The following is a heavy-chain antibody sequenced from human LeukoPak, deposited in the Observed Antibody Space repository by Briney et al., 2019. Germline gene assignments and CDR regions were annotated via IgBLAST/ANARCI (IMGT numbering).Heavy chain of an antibody. CDR2: ISGSVGST. J-gene: IGHJ4*02. CDR1: GFTFSSYA. V-gene: IGHV3-23*01. CDR3: AKRHGSFGLVDY. Sequence: GGSLRLSCAASGFTFSSYAMSWVRQAPGKGLEWVSAISGSVGSTYYADSVKGRFTISRDNSKNTLYLQMNSLRAEDTAVYYCAKRHGSFGLVDYWGQGTLVTVSS. D-gene: IGHD3/OR15-3a*01.